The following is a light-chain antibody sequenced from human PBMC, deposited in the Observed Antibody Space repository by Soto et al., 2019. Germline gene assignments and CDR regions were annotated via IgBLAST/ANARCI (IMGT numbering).Light chain of an antibody. CDR1: QSVSSSY. CDR3: PQDGSSCL. Sequence: EIVLTQSPGTLSLSPGERATLPCRASQSVSSSYLAWYEQKPGQAPRLLIYGASSRATGIPDRYSGSGTGTDFTLTISRLEPEDLAVYYCPQDGSSCLLGQGTKLEIK. CDR2: GAS. J-gene: IGKJ2*01. V-gene: IGKV3-20*01.